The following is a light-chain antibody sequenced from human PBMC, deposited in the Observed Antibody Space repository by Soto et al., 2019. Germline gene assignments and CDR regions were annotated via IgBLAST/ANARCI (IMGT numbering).Light chain of an antibody. V-gene: IGKV2-28*01. CDR1: QSLLHRNGYNY. Sequence: DIVMTQSPLSLPVTPGEPASISCRSSQSLLHRNGYNYVDWYLQKPGQSPKLLIHLGSNRASGVPDRFSGSGSGTDFTLNISRVEAEDVGVYYCKQALQTPLTFGGGTKVEIK. CDR3: KQALQTPLT. J-gene: IGKJ4*01. CDR2: LGS.